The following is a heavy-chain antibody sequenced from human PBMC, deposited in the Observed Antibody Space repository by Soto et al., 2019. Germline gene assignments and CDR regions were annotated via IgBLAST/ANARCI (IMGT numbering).Heavy chain of an antibody. CDR2: ISDSGTGT. CDR3: SKDHTVVIRDAFDI. Sequence: EVQILESGGGLVQPGGSLRLSCAASGFTFSSYAMYWVRQAPGKGLAWVSGISDSGTGTYYADSVKGRFTISRDNSKNTVYLQMKSLRAEDTAVYYCSKDHTVVIRDAFDIWAQGTMVNVSS. J-gene: IGHJ3*02. D-gene: IGHD3-22*01. CDR1: GFTFSSYA. V-gene: IGHV3-23*01.